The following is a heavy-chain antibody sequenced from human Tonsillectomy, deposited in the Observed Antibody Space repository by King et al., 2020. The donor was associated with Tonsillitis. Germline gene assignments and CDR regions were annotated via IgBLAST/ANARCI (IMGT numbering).Heavy chain of an antibody. Sequence: VQLVESGGGVVQPGRSLRLSCAASGFTFSNYGMHWVRQAPGKGLEWVAVISYDGSNKYYADSVKGRFTISRDNSKNTLYLQMNRLRAGDTAVFYCEKGTTKWSSNWYSDSWGQGTLVTVSS. CDR2: ISYDGSNK. V-gene: IGHV3-30*18. J-gene: IGHJ4*02. CDR3: EKGTTKWSSNWYSDS. CDR1: GFTFSNYG. D-gene: IGHD6-13*01.